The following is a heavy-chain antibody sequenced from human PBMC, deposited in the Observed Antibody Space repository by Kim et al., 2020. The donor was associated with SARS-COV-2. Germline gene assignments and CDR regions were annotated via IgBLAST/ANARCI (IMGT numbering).Heavy chain of an antibody. Sequence: SETLSLTYTVSGGSISSGGYYWSWIRQHPGKGLEWIGYIYYSGSTYYNPSLKSRVTISVDTSKNQFSLKLSSVTAADTAVYYCARVMRRITMVRGVIGWFDPWGQGTLVTVSS. CDR3: ARVMRRITMVRGVIGWFDP. D-gene: IGHD3-10*01. CDR2: IYYSGST. CDR1: GGSISSGGYY. V-gene: IGHV4-31*03. J-gene: IGHJ5*02.